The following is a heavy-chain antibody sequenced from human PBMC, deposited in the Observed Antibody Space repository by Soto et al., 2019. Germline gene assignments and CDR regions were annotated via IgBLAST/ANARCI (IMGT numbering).Heavy chain of an antibody. CDR3: ARDCSGGSCYDY. J-gene: IGHJ4*02. D-gene: IGHD2-15*01. V-gene: IGHV1-69*08. CDR2: IIPILGIA. Sequence: QVQLVQSGAEVKKPGSSVKVSCKASGGTFSSYTISWVRQAPGQGLEWMGRIIPILGIANYAQKFQGRVTITADKSTSTAYMELSSLGSEDTAVYYCARDCSGGSCYDYWGQGTLVTVSS. CDR1: GGTFSSYT.